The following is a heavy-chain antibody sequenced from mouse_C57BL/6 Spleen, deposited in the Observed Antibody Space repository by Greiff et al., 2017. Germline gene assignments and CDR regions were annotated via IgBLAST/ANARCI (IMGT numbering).Heavy chain of an antibody. V-gene: IGHV1-55*01. J-gene: IGHJ2*01. Sequence: QVQLQQPGAELVKPGASVKMSCKASGYTFTSYWITWVKQRPGQGLEWIGDIYPGSGSTNYNEKFKDKATLTADKSSSTVYMELSRLTSEDSAVYFCARHGITTVVENYFDYWGQGTTLTVSS. CDR1: GYTFTSYW. CDR3: ARHGITTVVENYFDY. CDR2: IYPGSGST. D-gene: IGHD1-1*01.